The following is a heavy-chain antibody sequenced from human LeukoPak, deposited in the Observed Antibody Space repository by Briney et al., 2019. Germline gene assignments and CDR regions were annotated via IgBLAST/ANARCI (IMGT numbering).Heavy chain of an antibody. Sequence: GGSLRLSCGASGCTFSNAWMSWVRQAPGKGRECVGRIKSKTGGGTTDYAAHVKGRFTISRDDSKNTLYLQMNSLKTEDTAVYYCTTDRYYDSSGYYYFDYWGEGTLVTVS. CDR3: TTDRYYDSSGYYYFDY. CDR1: GCTFSNAW. D-gene: IGHD3-22*01. J-gene: IGHJ4*02. V-gene: IGHV3-15*01. CDR2: IKSKTGGGTT.